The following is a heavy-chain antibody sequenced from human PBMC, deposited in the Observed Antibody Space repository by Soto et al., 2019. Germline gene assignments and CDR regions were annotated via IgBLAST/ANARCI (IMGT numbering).Heavy chain of an antibody. Sequence: SQTLSLTCAISGDSVSTNSASWDWFRQSTSRSLEWLGRTYYRSKWYNDYAVSVKGRITINPDTSNNQLSLTLNSVTPDDTAVYFCARLIGNSWLDSWGQGTLVTVSS. J-gene: IGHJ5*01. CDR1: GDSVSTNSAS. CDR2: TYYRSKWYN. CDR3: ARLIGNSWLDS. V-gene: IGHV6-1*01. D-gene: IGHD2-8*01.